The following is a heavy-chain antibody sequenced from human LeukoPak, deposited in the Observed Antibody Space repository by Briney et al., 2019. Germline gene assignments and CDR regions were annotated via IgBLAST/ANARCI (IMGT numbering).Heavy chain of an antibody. D-gene: IGHD6-19*01. CDR3: ARRKGVVMAGLGY. J-gene: IGHJ4*02. Sequence: ASVKVSRKASGYTFTSYHIHWVRQAPGQGLEWMGIINPSGSSTSYAQKFQGRVTLTRDMSTSTVYMELSSLGSEDTAVYYCARRKGVVMAGLGYWGQGTLVTVSS. CDR1: GYTFTSYH. V-gene: IGHV1-46*01. CDR2: INPSGSST.